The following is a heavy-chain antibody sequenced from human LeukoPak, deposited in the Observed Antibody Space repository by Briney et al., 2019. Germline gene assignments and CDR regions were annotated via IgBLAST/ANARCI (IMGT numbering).Heavy chain of an antibody. Sequence: PGGSLRLSCAGSGFTLSSYSMNWVRQAPGKGLEWVSSMGSSGTKGDYADSVKGRFIISRDNAKNSLFLQMNSLRAEDSALYYCVRELGAPAAGAFDLWGQGTLVTVSS. J-gene: IGHJ3*01. CDR1: GFTLSSYS. D-gene: IGHD3-3*02. V-gene: IGHV3-21*01. CDR3: VRELGAPAAGAFDL. CDR2: MGSSGTKG.